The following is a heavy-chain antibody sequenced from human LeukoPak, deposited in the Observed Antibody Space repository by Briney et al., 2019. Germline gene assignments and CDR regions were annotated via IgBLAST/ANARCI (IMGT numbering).Heavy chain of an antibody. J-gene: IGHJ4*02. CDR2: INHSGST. Sequence: SETLSLTCAVYGGSFSGFYWSWIRQPPGKGLEWIGEINHSGSTYYNPSLKSRVTISVGTSKKQFSLKVTSVTAADTAVYYCATLGEYYDTSGYYYNWGQGTLVTVSS. D-gene: IGHD3-22*01. V-gene: IGHV4-34*01. CDR3: ATLGEYYDTSGYYYN. CDR1: GGSFSGFY.